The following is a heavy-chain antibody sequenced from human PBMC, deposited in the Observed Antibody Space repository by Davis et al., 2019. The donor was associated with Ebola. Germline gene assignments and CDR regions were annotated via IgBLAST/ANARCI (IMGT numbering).Heavy chain of an antibody. CDR3: ATTYYYDSSVYFQH. CDR1: GFTFSSYG. J-gene: IGHJ1*01. CDR2: ISYDGSNK. V-gene: IGHV3-30*03. Sequence: GESLKISCAASGFTFSSYGMHWVRQAPGKGLEWMAVISYDGSNKYYADSVKGRFTISRDNSKNTLYLQMNSLRAEDTAVYYCATTYYYDSSVYFQHWGQGTLVTVSS. D-gene: IGHD3-22*01.